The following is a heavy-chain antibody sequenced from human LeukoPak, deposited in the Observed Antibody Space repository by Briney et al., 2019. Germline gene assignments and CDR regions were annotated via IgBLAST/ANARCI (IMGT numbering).Heavy chain of an antibody. CDR3: AKEVSLDFWSGFDAFDI. CDR1: GFTFSSYS. CDR2: ISGSGGST. V-gene: IGHV3-23*01. D-gene: IGHD3-3*01. J-gene: IGHJ3*02. Sequence: GGSLRLSCAASGFTFSSYSMNWVRQAPGKGLEWVSAISGSGGSTYYADSVKGRFTISRDNSKNTLYLQMNSLRAEDTAVYYCAKEVSLDFWSGFDAFDIWGQGTMVTVSS.